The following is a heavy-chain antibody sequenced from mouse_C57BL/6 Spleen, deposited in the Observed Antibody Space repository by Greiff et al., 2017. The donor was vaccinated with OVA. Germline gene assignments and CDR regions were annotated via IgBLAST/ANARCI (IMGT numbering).Heavy chain of an antibody. CDR2: INPNNGGT. Sequence: VQLKESGPELVKPGASVKIPCKASGYTFTDYNMDWVKQSHGKSLEWIGDINPNNGGTIYNQKFKGKATLTVDKSSSTAYMELRSLTSEDTAVYYCARKDYGISYAMDDWGQGTSVTVSS. V-gene: IGHV1-18*01. J-gene: IGHJ4*01. CDR1: GYTFTDYN. CDR3: ARKDYGISYAMDD. D-gene: IGHD1-1*01.